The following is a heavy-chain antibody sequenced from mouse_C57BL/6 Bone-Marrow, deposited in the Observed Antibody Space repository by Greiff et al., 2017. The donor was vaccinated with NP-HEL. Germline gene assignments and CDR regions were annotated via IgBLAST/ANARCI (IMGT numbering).Heavy chain of an antibody. V-gene: IGHV5-4*03. Sequence: DVKLVESGGGLVKPGGSLKLSCAASGFTFSSYAMSWVRQTPEKRLEWVATISDGGSYTYYPDNVKGRFTISRDNAKNNLYLQMSHLKSEDTAMYYCASLGGYYFDYWGQGTTLTVSS. CDR2: ISDGGSYT. J-gene: IGHJ2*01. CDR1: GFTFSSYA. CDR3: ASLGGYYFDY.